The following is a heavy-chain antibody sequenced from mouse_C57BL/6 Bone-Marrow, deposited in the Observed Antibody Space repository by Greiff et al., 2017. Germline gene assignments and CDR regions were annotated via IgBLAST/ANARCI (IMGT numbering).Heavy chain of an antibody. J-gene: IGHJ3*01. V-gene: IGHV5-6*02. CDR1: GFTFSSYG. D-gene: IGHD2-4*01. CDR2: ISSGGSYT. CDR3: ARHGYDYAWFAY. Sequence: EVKLVESGGDLVKPGGSLKLSCAASGFTFSSYGMSWVRQTPDKRLEWVATISSGGSYTYYPDSVKGRFTISSDNAKNTLYLQMSSLKSEDTAMYYCARHGYDYAWFAYWGQGTLVTVSA.